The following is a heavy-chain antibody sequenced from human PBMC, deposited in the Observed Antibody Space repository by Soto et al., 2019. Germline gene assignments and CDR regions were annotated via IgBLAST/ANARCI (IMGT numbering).Heavy chain of an antibody. CDR1: GFTFDNFA. V-gene: IGHV3-23*01. J-gene: IGHJ1*01. Sequence: PGGSLRLSCTTSGFTFDNFAMSWVRQAPGRGLEWVSAISGGGGGTYYADSVKGRFIISRDNSKNTVYLQVNGLRPDDTAVYYCAKDVHYDSSGRLDHWGQGNLVTVSS. D-gene: IGHD3-22*01. CDR2: ISGGGGGT. CDR3: AKDVHYDSSGRLDH.